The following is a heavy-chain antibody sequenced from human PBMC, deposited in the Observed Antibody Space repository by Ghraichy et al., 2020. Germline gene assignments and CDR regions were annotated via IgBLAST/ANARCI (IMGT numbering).Heavy chain of an antibody. CDR3: ARSPDIVATIFAFDI. CDR1: GGSISSYY. D-gene: IGHD5-12*01. J-gene: IGHJ3*02. Sequence: SETLSLTCTVSGGSISSYYWSWIRQPPGKGLEWIGYIYYSGSTNYNPSLKSRVTISVDTSKNQFSLKLSSVTAADTAVYYCARSPDIVATIFAFDIWGQGTMVTVSS. CDR2: IYYSGST. V-gene: IGHV4-59*01.